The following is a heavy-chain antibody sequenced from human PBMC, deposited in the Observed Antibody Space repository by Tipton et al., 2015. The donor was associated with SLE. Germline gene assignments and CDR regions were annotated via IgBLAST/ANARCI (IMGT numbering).Heavy chain of an antibody. D-gene: IGHD4/OR15-4a*01. CDR2: ITYGGST. CDR3: AKGAGVYGGFADP. J-gene: IGHJ5*02. CDR1: GGSISPYF. V-gene: IGHV4-59*01. Sequence: TLSLTCSVFGGSISPYFWGWFRQSPGKRLEWIGYITYGGSTNYNPSVKSRVTMLVDTSKNHFSLNLMSVTAGDTAIYYCAKGAGVYGGFADPWGQGTLVTVSS.